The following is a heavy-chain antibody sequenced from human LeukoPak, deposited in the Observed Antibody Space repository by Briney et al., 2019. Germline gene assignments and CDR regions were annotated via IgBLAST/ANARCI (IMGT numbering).Heavy chain of an antibody. CDR2: IKQDGSEK. D-gene: IGHD3-9*01. J-gene: IGHJ3*02. CDR3: ARDMIVLRYFDWLTPSNDAFDI. Sequence: GGSLRLSCAASGFTFSSYWMSWVRQAPGKGLEWVANIKQDGSEKYYVDSVKGRFTISRDNAKNSLYLQMNSLRAEDTAVYYCARDMIVLRYFDWLTPSNDAFDIWGQGTMVTVSS. V-gene: IGHV3-7*01. CDR1: GFTFSSYW.